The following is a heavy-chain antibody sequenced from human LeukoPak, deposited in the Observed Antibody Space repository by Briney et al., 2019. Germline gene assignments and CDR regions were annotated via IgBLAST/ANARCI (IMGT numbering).Heavy chain of an antibody. CDR2: IYSSGSN. CDR1: GGSISGYF. D-gene: IGHD5-12*01. V-gene: IGHV4-4*07. Sequence: SETLSLTCTVSGGSISGYFWSWIRQPAGKGLEWIGRIYSSGSNNYNPSPKSRVTMSLDTSKNHLSLNLSSVTAADTPVYYCAREPTSGREPTSGRPLDYWGQGTLVTVSS. J-gene: IGHJ4*02. CDR3: AREPTSGREPTSGRPLDY.